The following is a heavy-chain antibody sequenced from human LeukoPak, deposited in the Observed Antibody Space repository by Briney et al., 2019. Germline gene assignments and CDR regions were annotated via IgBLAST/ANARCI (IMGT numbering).Heavy chain of an antibody. CDR3: AKSVAGTWSHYFDY. D-gene: IGHD6-19*01. J-gene: IGHJ4*02. Sequence: GSLRLSCAASGFTFSNYSMNWVRQAPGKGLEWVSAISGSGGSTYYADSVKGRFTISRGNSKNTLYLQMNSLRAEDTAVYYCAKSVAGTWSHYFDYWGQGTLVTVSS. CDR1: GFTFSNYS. V-gene: IGHV3-23*01. CDR2: ISGSGGST.